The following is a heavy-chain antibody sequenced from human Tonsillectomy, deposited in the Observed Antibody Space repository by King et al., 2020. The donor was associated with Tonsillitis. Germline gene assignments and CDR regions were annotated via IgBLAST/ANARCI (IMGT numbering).Heavy chain of an antibody. J-gene: IGHJ1*01. CDR1: GGTFSNYA. Sequence: QLVQSGAEVKKPGASVKVSCKASGGTFSNYAINWVRQAPGQGLEWMGRIISTLDIANYAQKLQGRVTITADTSTSTAYMELRSLRSEDTAIYYCARDREYCSGASCFGDFQHWGQGTPVTVSS. V-gene: IGHV1-69*09. D-gene: IGHD2-15*01. CDR2: IISTLDIA. CDR3: ARDREYCSGASCFGDFQH.